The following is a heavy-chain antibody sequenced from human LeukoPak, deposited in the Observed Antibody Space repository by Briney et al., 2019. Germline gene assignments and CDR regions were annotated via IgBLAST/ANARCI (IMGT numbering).Heavy chain of an antibody. CDR1: GDSISSVSYY. Sequence: SETLPLTCTVSGDSISSVSYYWSWIRQPAGKGLEWIGRIYASGSTSYTYFNPSLKSRVTISIDTSKNQFSLKLSSVTAADTAVYYCAKYNARNWFDPWGQGTLVTVSS. V-gene: IGHV4-61*02. J-gene: IGHJ5*02. D-gene: IGHD1-14*01. CDR3: AKYNARNWFDP. CDR2: IYASGSTSYT.